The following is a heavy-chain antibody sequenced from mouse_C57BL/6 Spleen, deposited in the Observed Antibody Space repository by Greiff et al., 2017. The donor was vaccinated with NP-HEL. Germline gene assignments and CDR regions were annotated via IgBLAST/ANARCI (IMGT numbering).Heavy chain of an antibody. Sequence: QVQLQQSGVELVRPGASVKLSCKASGYTFTDYYINWVKQRPGQGLEWIARIYPGSGNTYYNEKFKGKATLTAEKSSSTAYMQLSSLTSEDSAVYFCARSGGFITTVCDYWGQGTTLTVSS. CDR2: IYPGSGNT. CDR1: GYTFTDYY. CDR3: ARSGGFITTVCDY. D-gene: IGHD1-1*01. V-gene: IGHV1-76*01. J-gene: IGHJ2*01.